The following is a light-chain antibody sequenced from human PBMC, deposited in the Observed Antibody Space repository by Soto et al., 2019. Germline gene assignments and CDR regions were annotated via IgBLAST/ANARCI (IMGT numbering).Light chain of an antibody. CDR1: QGISSY. J-gene: IGKJ2*01. Sequence: AIRMTQSPSSFSASPGDRVTITCRASQGISSYLAWYQQKPGKAPKLLIYAASTLQSGVPSRFSGSGSGTDFTLTISCLQSEDFATYYCQQYYIYPYTFGQGTKLEIK. CDR2: AAS. V-gene: IGKV1-8*01. CDR3: QQYYIYPYT.